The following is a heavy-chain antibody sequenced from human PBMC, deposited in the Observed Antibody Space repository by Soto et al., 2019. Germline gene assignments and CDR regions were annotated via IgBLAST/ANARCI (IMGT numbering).Heavy chain of an antibody. J-gene: IGHJ6*03. D-gene: IGHD3-3*01. CDR3: ARERDYDFWSGYYYYMDV. CDR2: INHSGST. V-gene: IGHV4-34*01. CDR1: GGSFSGYY. Sequence: SETLSLTCAVYGGSFSGYYWSWIRQPPGKGLEWIGEINHSGSTNYNPSLKSRVTISVDTSKNQFSLKLSSVTAADTTVYYCARERDYDFWSGYYYYMDVWGKGTTVTVSS.